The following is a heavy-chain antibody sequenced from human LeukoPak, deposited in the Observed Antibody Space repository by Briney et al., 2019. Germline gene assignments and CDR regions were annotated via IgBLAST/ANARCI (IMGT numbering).Heavy chain of an antibody. J-gene: IGHJ4*02. Sequence: SETLSLTCAVSGGSISSGGYSWSWIRQPPGKGLEWIGYIYHSGSTNYNPSLKSRVTISVDTSKNQFSLKLSSVTAADTAVYYCARGRVGLPGYWGQGTLVTVSS. CDR3: ARGRVGLPGY. V-gene: IGHV4-30-2*01. D-gene: IGHD3/OR15-3a*01. CDR1: GGSISSGGYS. CDR2: IYHSGST.